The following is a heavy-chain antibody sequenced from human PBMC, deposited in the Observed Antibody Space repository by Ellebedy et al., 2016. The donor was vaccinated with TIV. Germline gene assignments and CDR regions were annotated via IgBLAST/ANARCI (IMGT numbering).Heavy chain of an antibody. D-gene: IGHD4-23*01. J-gene: IGHJ6*02. CDR1: GGSFRGYY. Sequence: MPSETLSLTCAVYGGSFRGYYWSWIRQPPGKGLEWIGEINHSGSTDYNPSLKSRVTISVDTSKNQFSLKLTSVTAADTAVYYCAVVTPWHYYYGLAVWGQGTTVTVSS. CDR3: AVVTPWHYYYGLAV. CDR2: INHSGST. V-gene: IGHV4-34*01.